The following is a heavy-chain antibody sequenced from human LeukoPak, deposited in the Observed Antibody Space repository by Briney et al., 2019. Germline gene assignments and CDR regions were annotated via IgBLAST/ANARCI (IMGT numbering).Heavy chain of an antibody. V-gene: IGHV1-24*01. J-gene: IGHJ4*02. D-gene: IGHD6-13*01. CDR3: ATSSSSWYSLQYSDY. CDR2: FDPEDGET. Sequence: ASVKVSCKVSGYTLTELSMHWVRQAPGKGLEWMGGFDPEDGETIYAQKFQGRVTMTEDTSTDTAYMELSSLRSEDTAVYYCATSSSSWYSLQYSDYWGQGTLVTVSS. CDR1: GYTLTELS.